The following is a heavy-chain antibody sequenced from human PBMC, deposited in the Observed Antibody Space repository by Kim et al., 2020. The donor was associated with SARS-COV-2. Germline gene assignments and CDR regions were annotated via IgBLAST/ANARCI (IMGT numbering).Heavy chain of an antibody. V-gene: IGHV1-18*01. D-gene: IGHD5-12*01. Sequence: ASVKVSCKASGYTFTSYGISWVRQAPGQGLEWMGWISAYNGNTNYAQKLQGRVTMTTDTSTSTAYMELRSLRSDDTAVYYCARVNPAQYDGYNWDNWFDPWGQGTLVTVSS. J-gene: IGHJ5*02. CDR3: ARVNPAQYDGYNWDNWFDP. CDR2: ISAYNGNT. CDR1: GYTFTSYG.